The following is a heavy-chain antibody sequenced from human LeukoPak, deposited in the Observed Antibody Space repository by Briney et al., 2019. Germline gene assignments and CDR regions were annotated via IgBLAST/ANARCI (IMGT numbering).Heavy chain of an antibody. J-gene: IGHJ5*02. CDR1: GGSISSGDYY. CDR2: IYYSGST. Sequence: SETLSLTCTVSGGSISSGDYYWSWLRQPPGKGLEWIGYIYYSGSTYYNPSLKSRVTISVDTSKNQFSLKLSSVTAADTAVYYCARSTVTRRLGLSWGQGTLVTVSS. V-gene: IGHV4-30-4*01. D-gene: IGHD4-17*01. CDR3: ARSTVTRRLGLS.